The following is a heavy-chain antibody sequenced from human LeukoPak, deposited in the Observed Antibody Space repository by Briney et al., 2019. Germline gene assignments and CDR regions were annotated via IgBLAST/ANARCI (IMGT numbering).Heavy chain of an antibody. CDR1: GGSISSSGYY. Sequence: PSETLSLTCTVSGGSISSSGYYWGWIRQPPGKGLEWIGSIYYSGSTYYNPSLKSRVTISVDTSKNQFSLKLSSVTAADTAVYYCATPRRIYGMDVWGQGTTVTVSS. J-gene: IGHJ6*02. CDR3: ATPRRIYGMDV. V-gene: IGHV4-39*01. CDR2: IYYSGST.